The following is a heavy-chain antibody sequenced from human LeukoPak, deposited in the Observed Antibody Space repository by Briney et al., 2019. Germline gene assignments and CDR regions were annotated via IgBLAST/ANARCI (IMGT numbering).Heavy chain of an antibody. CDR1: GGSISSGGHY. CDR2: IYYSGST. D-gene: IGHD3-10*01. J-gene: IGHJ5*02. CDR3: ARDRATYGSGSYWNWFDP. V-gene: IGHV4-31*03. Sequence: SETLSLTCTVSGGSISSGGHYWSWIRQHPGKGLEWIGYIYYSGSTYYNPSLKSRVTISVDTSKNQFSLKLSSVTAADTAVYYCARDRATYGSGSYWNWFDPWGQGTLVTVSS.